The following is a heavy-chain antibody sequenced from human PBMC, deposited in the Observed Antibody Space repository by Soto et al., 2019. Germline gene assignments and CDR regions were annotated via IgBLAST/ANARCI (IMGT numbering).Heavy chain of an antibody. CDR2: ISSSSSYI. CDR3: ARDQPGYSYGYGLGY. CDR1: GFTFSSYS. D-gene: IGHD5-18*01. Sequence: EVQLVESGGGLVKPGGSLRLSCAASGFTFSSYSMNWVRQAPGKGLEWVSSISSSSSYIYYADSVKGRFTISRDNANNSLYLQMNSLRAEDTAVYYCARDQPGYSYGYGLGYWGQGTLVTFSS. V-gene: IGHV3-21*01. J-gene: IGHJ4*02.